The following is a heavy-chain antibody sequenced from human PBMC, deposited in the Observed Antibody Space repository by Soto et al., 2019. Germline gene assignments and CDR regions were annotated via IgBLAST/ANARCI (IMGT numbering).Heavy chain of an antibody. CDR2: ISGSGGST. D-gene: IGHD3-3*01. Sequence: EVQLVESGGGLVQPGGSLRLSCEASGFTISSYAMCWVRQAPGKGLEWVSGISGSGGSTYYAGSVKGRFTISRATSKNTRSLERNSLRAEHTDESYCAQGSRTDSIFGQHEYWGPGTLVTVSS. CDR3: AQGSRTDSIFGQHEY. V-gene: IGHV3-23*04. CDR1: GFTISSYA. J-gene: IGHJ4*02.